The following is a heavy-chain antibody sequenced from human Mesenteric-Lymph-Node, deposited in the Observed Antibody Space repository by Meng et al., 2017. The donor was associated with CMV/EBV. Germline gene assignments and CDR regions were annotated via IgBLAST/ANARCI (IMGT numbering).Heavy chain of an antibody. CDR1: GGTISSSSYY. CDR3: ARDGDYYDSSGYNPFDY. J-gene: IGHJ4*02. D-gene: IGHD3-22*01. V-gene: IGHV4-39*07. CDR2: IYYSGST. Sequence: QLQLQESGPGLVKASGTLFLTCTVSGGTISSSSYYWGWIRQPPGKGLEWIGSIYYSGSTYYNPSLKSRVTISVDTSKNQFSPKLSSVTAADTAVYYCARDGDYYDSSGYNPFDYWGQGTLVTVSS.